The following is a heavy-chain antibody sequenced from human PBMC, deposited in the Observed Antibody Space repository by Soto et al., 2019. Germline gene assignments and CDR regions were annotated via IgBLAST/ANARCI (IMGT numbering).Heavy chain of an antibody. CDR1: NASISSRKW. Sequence: QVHLQESGPGLVKPSGTLSLTCTVSNASISSRKWWPWVRQTPGKGLEWIGEIYHSGSINHNPSLKRRVTMSVDKSKNQFSLKMTSVTAGDTGVYYCASKFGELLADAFYIWGQGTVVTVSS. CDR3: ASKFGELLADAFYI. J-gene: IGHJ3*02. D-gene: IGHD3-10*01. CDR2: IYHSGSI. V-gene: IGHV4-4*02.